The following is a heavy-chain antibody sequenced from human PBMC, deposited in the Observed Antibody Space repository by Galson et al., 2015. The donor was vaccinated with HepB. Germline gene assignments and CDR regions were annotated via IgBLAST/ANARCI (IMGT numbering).Heavy chain of an antibody. J-gene: IGHJ4*02. Sequence: SLRLSCAASGFTFNDYTMHWVRQAPGKGLEWVSLVSWDGDNTYYADSMKGRFTISRDNSRNSLYLQMNSLRTEDTALYYCAKDAYSSGWYLPWRNIKTYYFDYWGQETLVTVSS. V-gene: IGHV3-43*01. CDR3: AKDAYSSGWYLPWRNIKTYYFDY. D-gene: IGHD6-19*01. CDR1: GFTFNDYT. CDR2: VSWDGDNT.